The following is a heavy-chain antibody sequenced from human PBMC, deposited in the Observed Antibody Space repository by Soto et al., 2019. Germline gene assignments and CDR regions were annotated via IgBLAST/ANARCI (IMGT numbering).Heavy chain of an antibody. V-gene: IGHV4-34*01. CDR3: ARDRYFYDSSDPDAFDI. CDR2: INHSGST. J-gene: IGHJ3*02. CDR1: GGSFSGYY. D-gene: IGHD3-22*01. Sequence: PSETLSLTCAVYGGSFSGYYWSWIRQPPGKGLEWIGEINHSGSTNYNPSLKSRVTISVDTSKNQFSLKLSSVTAADTAVYYCARDRYFYDSSDPDAFDIWGQGTMVTVSS.